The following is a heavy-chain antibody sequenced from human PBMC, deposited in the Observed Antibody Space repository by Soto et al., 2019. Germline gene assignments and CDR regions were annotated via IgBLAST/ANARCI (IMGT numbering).Heavy chain of an antibody. CDR2: IYYSGTT. J-gene: IGHJ3*02. CDR1: GGSISSGGYY. Sequence: QVQLQESGPGLVKPSQTLSLTCTVSGGSISSGGYYWSWIRQHPGKGLECIGYIYYSGTTYSKPSLKMRVTISVDTSKNPFSLKLSSVTAADPAVYYCASYQQSYAFDIWGQGTIVTVSS. CDR3: ASYQQSYAFDI. V-gene: IGHV4-31*03. D-gene: IGHD2-2*01.